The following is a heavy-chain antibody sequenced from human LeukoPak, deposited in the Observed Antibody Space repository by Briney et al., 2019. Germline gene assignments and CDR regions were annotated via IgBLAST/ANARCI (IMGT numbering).Heavy chain of an antibody. V-gene: IGHV3-7*01. CDR2: IKQDGSEK. CDR1: GFTFSSYW. J-gene: IGHJ4*02. D-gene: IGHD3-10*01. Sequence: GGSLRLSCAASGFTFSSYWMSWVRQAPGKGLEWVANIKQDGSEKYYVDSVKGRFTISRDNAKNSLYLQMNSLRAEDTAVYYCAREGARYYGSGSYDYWGQGTLATVSS. CDR3: AREGARYYGSGSYDY.